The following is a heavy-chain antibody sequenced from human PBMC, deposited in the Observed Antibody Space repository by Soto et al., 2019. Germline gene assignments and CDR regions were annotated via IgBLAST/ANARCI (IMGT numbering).Heavy chain of an antibody. V-gene: IGHV1-2*02. Sequence: GASVKVSCKSSGYTFTDHYIHWVRQAPGPGLEWMGWINPKSGGTNYAQKFQGRVTMTRDTSISTAYLDLSGLSSNDTAMYFCARWGQEYCSGGSCSQHDNSYGMDVWGQGTTVTVSS. CDR2: INPKSGGT. J-gene: IGHJ6*02. D-gene: IGHD2-15*01. CDR1: GYTFTDHY. CDR3: ARWGQEYCSGGSCSQHDNSYGMDV.